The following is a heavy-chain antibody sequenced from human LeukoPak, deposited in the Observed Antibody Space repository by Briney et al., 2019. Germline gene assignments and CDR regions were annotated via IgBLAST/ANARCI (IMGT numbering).Heavy chain of an antibody. J-gene: IGHJ6*04. D-gene: IGHD3-10*01. CDR3: ARDTWNMVRGVGMDV. CDR1: GGSISSYY. Sequence: SETLSLTCTVSGGSISSYYWSWIRQPPGKGLEWIGYTYYSGSTNYNPSLKSRVTISVDTSKNQFSLKLSSVTAADTAVYYCARDTWNMVRGVGMDVWGKGTTVTVSS. V-gene: IGHV4-59*01. CDR2: TYYSGST.